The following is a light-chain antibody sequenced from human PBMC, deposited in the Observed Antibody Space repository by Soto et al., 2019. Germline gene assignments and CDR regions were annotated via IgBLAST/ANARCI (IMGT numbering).Light chain of an antibody. Sequence: QSALTQPASVSGSPGQSITISCTGTSSDVGGYNYVSWYQQHPGKAPKLMIYDVSNRPSGVSNRFSGSKSGNTASLTISGVQAEDEDDYYCSSYTSSSTLEVFGGGTKVTVL. V-gene: IGLV2-14*01. CDR1: SSDVGGYNY. CDR3: SSYTSSSTLEV. CDR2: DVS. J-gene: IGLJ2*01.